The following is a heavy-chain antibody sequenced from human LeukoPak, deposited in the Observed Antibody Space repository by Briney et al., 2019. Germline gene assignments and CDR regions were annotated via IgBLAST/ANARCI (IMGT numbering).Heavy chain of an antibody. CDR1: GFTFSSYA. J-gene: IGHJ4*02. CDR2: ISYDGSNK. Sequence: PGRSQRLSCAASGFTFSSYAMHWVRQAPGKGLEWVAVISYDGSNKYYADSVKGRFTISRDNSKNTLYLQMNSLRAEDTAVYYCARDLGYYYDSSGYYGGSGFDYWGQGTLVTVSS. D-gene: IGHD3-22*01. CDR3: ARDLGYYYDSSGYYGGSGFDY. V-gene: IGHV3-30-3*01.